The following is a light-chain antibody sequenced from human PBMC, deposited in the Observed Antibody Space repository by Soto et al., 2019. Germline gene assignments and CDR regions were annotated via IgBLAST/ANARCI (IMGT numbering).Light chain of an antibody. Sequence: DIQMTQSPSSVSASVGDRVTITCRASQSITSWLAWYQQKPGTGPKLLIYAASSLQSGVPSRFSGSGSGPDFTLTISSLQPEDFATYYCQQTHSFPYTFGQGTKLEIK. CDR2: AAS. CDR3: QQTHSFPYT. V-gene: IGKV1-12*01. J-gene: IGKJ2*01. CDR1: QSITSW.